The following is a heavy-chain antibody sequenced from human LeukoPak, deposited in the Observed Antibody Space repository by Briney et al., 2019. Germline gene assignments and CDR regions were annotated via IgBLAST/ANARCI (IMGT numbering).Heavy chain of an antibody. CDR1: GGSISSYY. Sequence: SETLSLTCTVSGGSISSYYWSWIRQPAGKGLEWIGRIYTSGSTNYNPSLKSRVTMSVDTSKNQFSLKLSSVTAADTAVYYCARDSGDYGDYHDAFDIWGQGTMVTVSS. CDR2: IYTSGST. CDR3: ARDSGDYGDYHDAFDI. D-gene: IGHD4-17*01. J-gene: IGHJ3*02. V-gene: IGHV4-4*07.